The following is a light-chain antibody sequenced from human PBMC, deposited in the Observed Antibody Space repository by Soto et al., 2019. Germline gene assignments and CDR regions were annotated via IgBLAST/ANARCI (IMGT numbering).Light chain of an antibody. Sequence: QSVLTQPPSVSGAPGQRVTISCTGSSSNIGAGYDVHWYQQLPGTAPKLLMYGNINRPSGVPDRFSGSKSVTSASLAITGLQAEDEADYYCQSYDSSLTGVVFGGGTKLTVL. V-gene: IGLV1-40*01. CDR2: GNI. CDR1: SSNIGAGYD. CDR3: QSYDSSLTGVV. J-gene: IGLJ2*01.